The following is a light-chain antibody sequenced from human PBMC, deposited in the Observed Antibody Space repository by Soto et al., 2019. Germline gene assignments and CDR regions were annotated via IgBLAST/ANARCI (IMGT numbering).Light chain of an antibody. CDR3: SSYAGSNKSV. CDR1: SSDVGGYNY. J-gene: IGLJ1*01. Sequence: QSALTQPPSASXXPGQSVTISCTGTSSDVGGYNYVSWYQQHPGKAPKLMIYEVSKRPSGVPDRFSGSKSGNTASLTVSGLQPEDEADYYCSSYAGSNKSVFGTGTKLTVL. CDR2: EVS. V-gene: IGLV2-8*01.